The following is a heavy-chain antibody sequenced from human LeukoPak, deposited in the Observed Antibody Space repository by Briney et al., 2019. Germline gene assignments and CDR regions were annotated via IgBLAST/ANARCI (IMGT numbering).Heavy chain of an antibody. D-gene: IGHD3-16*01. J-gene: IGHJ4*02. CDR1: GFTFSSYG. CDR2: ISYDGSNK. Sequence: GGSLRLSCAASGFTFSSYGMHWVRQAPGKGLEWVAVISYDGSNKYYADSVKGRFTISRDNSKNTLYLQMNSLRAEDTAVYYCARDRGSYYDYWGQGTLVTVSS. V-gene: IGHV3-30*03. CDR3: ARDRGSYYDY.